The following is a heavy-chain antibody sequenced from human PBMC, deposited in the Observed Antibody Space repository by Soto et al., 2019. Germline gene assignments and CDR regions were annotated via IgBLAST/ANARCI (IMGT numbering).Heavy chain of an antibody. CDR1: GFTFSSYS. CDR2: ISSSSSYI. V-gene: IGHV3-21*01. Sequence: GGSLRLSCAASGFTFSSYSMNWVRQAPGKGLEWVSSISSSSSYIYYADSVKGRFTISRDNAKNSLYLQMNSLRAEDTAVYYCVCPRPPPSGGPDYWGQGTLVTVSS. CDR3: VCPRPPPSGGPDY. J-gene: IGHJ4*02. D-gene: IGHD2-2*01.